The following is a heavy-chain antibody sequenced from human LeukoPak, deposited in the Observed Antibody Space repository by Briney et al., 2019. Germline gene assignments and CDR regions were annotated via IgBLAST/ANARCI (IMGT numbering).Heavy chain of an antibody. Sequence: RGGSLRLACAVAGFTFSSYAMSCVRQAPEKGREWVSAISGSGGSTYYADSVEGRFTISRDNSKNTLYLQMNSLRAEDTAVYYCAKDRGGALRWTYYDYWGQGTLVTVSS. V-gene: IGHV3-23*01. J-gene: IGHJ4*02. CDR2: ISGSGGST. CDR1: GFTFSSYA. CDR3: AKDRGGALRWTYYDY. D-gene: IGHD5-24*01.